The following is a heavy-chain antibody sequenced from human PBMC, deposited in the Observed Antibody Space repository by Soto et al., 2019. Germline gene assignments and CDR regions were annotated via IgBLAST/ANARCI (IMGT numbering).Heavy chain of an antibody. CDR2: INHSGST. D-gene: IGHD4-17*01. J-gene: IGHJ5*02. CDR3: PRGGVGDYRWFAP. Sequence: QVQVQQWGAGLLKPSETLSLTCAVYGGSFSDYYWNWVRQPPGKGLEWIGEINHSGSTNYNPSPKSRVTISVDASKKQFSLKLTSITAADTAVYYCPRGGVGDYRWFAPWGQGTLVTVSS. V-gene: IGHV4-34*02. CDR1: GGSFSDYY.